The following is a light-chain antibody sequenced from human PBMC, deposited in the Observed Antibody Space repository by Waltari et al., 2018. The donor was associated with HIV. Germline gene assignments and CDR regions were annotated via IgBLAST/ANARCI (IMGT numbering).Light chain of an antibody. J-gene: IGLJ3*02. Sequence: QSALTQPASVSRSPGQSITISCTGTSSDVGGYNYVPWYQQHPGKAPKLMIYEVSNRPSGVSNRFSGSKSGNTASLTISGLQAEDEADYYCSSYTSSSTWVFGGGTKLTVL. CDR1: SSDVGGYNY. CDR3: SSYTSSSTWV. V-gene: IGLV2-14*01. CDR2: EVS.